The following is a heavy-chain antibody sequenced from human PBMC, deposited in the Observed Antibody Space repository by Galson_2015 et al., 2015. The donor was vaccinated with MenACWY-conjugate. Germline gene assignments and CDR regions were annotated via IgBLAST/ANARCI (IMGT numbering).Heavy chain of an antibody. CDR1: GYTFTSYY. V-gene: IGHV1-46*03. Sequence: SVKVSCKASGYTFTSYYMHWVRQAPGQGLEWMGIINPSGGSTSYAQKFQGRVTMTRDTSTSTVYMELSSLRSEDTAVYYCARDFERIVVVTAIPGYYFDYWGQGTLVTVSS. D-gene: IGHD2-21*02. CDR2: INPSGGST. J-gene: IGHJ4*02. CDR3: ARDFERIVVVTAIPGYYFDY.